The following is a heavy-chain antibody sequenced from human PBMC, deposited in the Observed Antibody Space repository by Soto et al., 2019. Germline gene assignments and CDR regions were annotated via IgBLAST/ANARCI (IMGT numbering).Heavy chain of an antibody. CDR1: GFTFNAYA. V-gene: IGHV3-23*01. CDR2: IGGSGGNR. Sequence: EVQLLESGGGLVQPGGSLRLSCAASGFTFNAYAMTWVRQAPGKGLEWVSAIGGSGGNRYYADSVRGWFTISRDNSKDTVDLQMNSLRVEDTAVYYCARVASDYINSVDNWGQGILVTVSS. CDR3: ARVASDYINSVDN. J-gene: IGHJ4*02. D-gene: IGHD4-4*01.